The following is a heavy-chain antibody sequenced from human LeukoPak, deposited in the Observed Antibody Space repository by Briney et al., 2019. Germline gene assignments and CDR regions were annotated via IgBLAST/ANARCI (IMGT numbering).Heavy chain of an antibody. Sequence: GGSLRLSCAASGFSFSSYSIHWVRQAPGKGLEWVSAISGSGGSTYYADSVKDRFTISRDNSNNTLYLQMNSLRAEDTAVYYCAKEALPDPFDYWGQGTLVTVSS. CDR1: GFSFSSYS. V-gene: IGHV3-23*01. CDR3: AKEALPDPFDY. CDR2: ISGSGGST. D-gene: IGHD1-14*01. J-gene: IGHJ4*02.